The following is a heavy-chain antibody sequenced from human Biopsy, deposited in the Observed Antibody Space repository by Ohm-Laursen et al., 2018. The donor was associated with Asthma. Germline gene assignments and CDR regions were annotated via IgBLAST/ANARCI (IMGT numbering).Heavy chain of an antibody. D-gene: IGHD3-9*01. J-gene: IGHJ3*02. CDR3: ARTYYDFLTGQVNDVFAI. Sequence: VASVKVSCKASGYTFISYAIHWVRQAPGQRLEWMGWINAGNGNTKYSQKFQGRVTITRDTSASTAYMDLSSLRSEDTAVYYCARTYYDFLTGQVNDVFAIWGQGTMVTVSS. V-gene: IGHV1-3*01. CDR2: INAGNGNT. CDR1: GYTFISYA.